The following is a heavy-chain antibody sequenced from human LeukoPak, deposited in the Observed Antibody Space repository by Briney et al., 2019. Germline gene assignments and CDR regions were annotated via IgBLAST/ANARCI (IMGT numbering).Heavy chain of an antibody. D-gene: IGHD6-19*01. CDR3: AKIERWLVHGFDL. J-gene: IGHJ2*01. CDR1: GFTFSIYA. CDR2: ISGNGGST. Sequence: PGGSLRLSCAASGFTFSIYAMNWVRQAPGKGLEWVASISGNGGSTYYADSVKGRFTISRDNSRNAVFLQMISPRDDDTAIYYCAKIERWLVHGFDLWGRGTLVTVSS. V-gene: IGHV3-23*01.